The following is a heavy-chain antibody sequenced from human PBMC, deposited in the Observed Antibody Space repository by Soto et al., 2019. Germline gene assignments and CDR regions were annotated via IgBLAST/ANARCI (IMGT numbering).Heavy chain of an antibody. CDR2: IIPIFGTA. Sequence: QVQLVQSGAEVKKPGSSVKVSCKASGGTFSSYAISWVRQAPGQVLEWMGGIIPIFGTANYAQQFKCRVTITADESTSTAYMELSGLRSEDTAVDYCARGYRGQWEPNGAFDYWGQGTLVTVSS. V-gene: IGHV1-69*01. J-gene: IGHJ4*02. CDR1: GGTFSSYA. CDR3: ARGYRGQWEPNGAFDY. D-gene: IGHD1-26*01.